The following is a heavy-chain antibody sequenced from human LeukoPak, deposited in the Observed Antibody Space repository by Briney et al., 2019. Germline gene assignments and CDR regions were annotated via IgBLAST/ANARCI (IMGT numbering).Heavy chain of an antibody. CDR3: ARGIVATILAGWFDP. CDR1: GYILTNYD. V-gene: IGHV1-8*03. Sequence: ASVKVSCEASGYILTNYDINWVRQATGQGLEWMGWMSPNSGNTGFAQKFQGRVTITRNTSISTAYMELSSLRSEDTAVYYCARGIVATILAGWFDPWGQGTLVTVSS. D-gene: IGHD5-12*01. CDR2: MSPNSGNT. J-gene: IGHJ5*02.